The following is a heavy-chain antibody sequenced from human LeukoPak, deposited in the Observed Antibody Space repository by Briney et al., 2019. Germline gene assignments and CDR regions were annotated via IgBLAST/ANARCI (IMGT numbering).Heavy chain of an antibody. CDR1: GFTFSSYW. J-gene: IGHJ3*02. D-gene: IGHD3-9*01. Sequence: GGSLRLSCAASGFTFSSYWMSWVRQAPGKGLEWVANIKQDGSEKYYVDSVKGRFTISRDNAKNSLYLQMNSLRAEDTAVYCCARELSNDILTGYSDAFDIWGQGTMVTVSS. V-gene: IGHV3-7*03. CDR2: IKQDGSEK. CDR3: ARELSNDILTGYSDAFDI.